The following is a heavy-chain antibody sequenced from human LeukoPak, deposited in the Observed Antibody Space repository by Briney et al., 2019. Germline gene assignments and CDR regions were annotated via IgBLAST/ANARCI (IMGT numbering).Heavy chain of an antibody. D-gene: IGHD3-16*01. CDR1: GYSIRSDYY. V-gene: IGHV4-38-2*01. Sequence: SETLSLTCAVSGYSIRSDYYWGWIRQPPGMGLEWIGTIFHSGSTYYNLSLKSRVIVLVDTSKNQFSLKLSSVTAADTAVYYCARHSQGGVFPWAFDIWGQGTMVTVSS. CDR3: ARHSQGGVFPWAFDI. J-gene: IGHJ3*02. CDR2: IFHSGST.